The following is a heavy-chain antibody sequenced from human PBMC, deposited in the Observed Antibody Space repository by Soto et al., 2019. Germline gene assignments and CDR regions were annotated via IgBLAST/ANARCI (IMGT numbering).Heavy chain of an antibody. CDR1: GGTFSSYA. Sequence: QVQLVQSGAEVKKPGSSVKVSCKASGGTFSSYAISWVRQAPGQGLEWMGGIIPIFGTANYAQKFQGRVTITADESTSTAYMELSSLRSEDTAVYYCARDGLLVPSASAPYGMDVWGQGTTVTVSS. V-gene: IGHV1-69*01. CDR2: IIPIFGTA. CDR3: ARDGLLVPSASAPYGMDV. D-gene: IGHD2-2*01. J-gene: IGHJ6*02.